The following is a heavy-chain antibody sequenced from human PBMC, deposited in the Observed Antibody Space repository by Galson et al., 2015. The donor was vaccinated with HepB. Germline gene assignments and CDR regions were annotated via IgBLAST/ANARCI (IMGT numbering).Heavy chain of an antibody. CDR3: AAALVRDSSGYYYWFDP. J-gene: IGHJ5*02. CDR2: IVVGSGNT. D-gene: IGHD3-22*01. V-gene: IGHV1-58*01. CDR1: GFTFTSSA. Sequence: SVKVSCKASGFTFTSSAVQWVRQARGQRLEWIGWIVVGSGNTNYAQKFQERVTITRDMSTSTAYMELSSLRSEDTAVYYCAAALVRDSSGYYYWFDPWGQGTLVTVSS.